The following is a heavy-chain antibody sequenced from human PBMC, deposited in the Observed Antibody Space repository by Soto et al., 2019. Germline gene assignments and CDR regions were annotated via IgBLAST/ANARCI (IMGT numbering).Heavy chain of an antibody. Sequence: DVQLLESGGALVQPGESVRLSCAASGFTFEKYWMTWARQAPGKGLELVANIKEDGSDKTYVDSVKGRFTVSRDNTKDFLFLQMNSLRDEDTAVYYCARGRSTDYWGQGTLVIVSS. J-gene: IGHJ4*02. CDR2: IKEDGSDK. CDR1: GFTFEKYW. CDR3: ARGRSTDY. V-gene: IGHV3-7*01.